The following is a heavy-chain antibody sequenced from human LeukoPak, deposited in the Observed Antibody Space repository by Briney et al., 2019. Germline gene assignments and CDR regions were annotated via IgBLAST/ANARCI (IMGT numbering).Heavy chain of an antibody. CDR1: GGTFSSYA. Sequence: SVKVSCKASGGTFSSYAISWVRQAPGQGLEWIGGIIPIFGTANYAQKFQGRVTITADESTSTAYMELSSLRSDDTAVYYCARDRSPLYYDFWSGYYTFDYRGQGTLVTVSS. D-gene: IGHD3-3*01. CDR2: IIPIFGTA. J-gene: IGHJ4*02. CDR3: ARDRSPLYYDFWSGYYTFDY. V-gene: IGHV1-69*13.